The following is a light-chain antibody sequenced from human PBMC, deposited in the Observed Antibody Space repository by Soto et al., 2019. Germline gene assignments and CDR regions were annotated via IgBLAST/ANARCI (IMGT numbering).Light chain of an antibody. CDR2: DAS. V-gene: IGKV3-11*01. J-gene: IGKJ4*01. CDR3: QQRVTWPGT. Sequence: EIELTQSPATLSLSPGERATLSCRASQNINNYLAWYQQKPGQTPRLLIYDASTSATDLPARFSGSGSGTDFTLTISGLEPEDFAVYYCQQRVTWPGTFGGGTKVEIK. CDR1: QNINNY.